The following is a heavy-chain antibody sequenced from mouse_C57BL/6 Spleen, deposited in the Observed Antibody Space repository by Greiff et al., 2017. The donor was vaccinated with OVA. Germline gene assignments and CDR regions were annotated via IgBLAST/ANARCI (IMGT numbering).Heavy chain of an antibody. J-gene: IGHJ4*01. D-gene: IGHD1-1*01. Sequence: QVQLKQSGPELVKPGASVKISRQASGYPFTDYHINWVKQRPGPGPEWIGWIYPGSGNTKYKAKFKGKATLTVATSSSTAYLQLSSLTSEDSAVYFCAGLCYGSSYKDYAMDYWGQGTSVTVSS. CDR2: IYPGSGNT. CDR1: GYPFTDYH. V-gene: IGHV1-84*01. CDR3: AGLCYGSSYKDYAMDY.